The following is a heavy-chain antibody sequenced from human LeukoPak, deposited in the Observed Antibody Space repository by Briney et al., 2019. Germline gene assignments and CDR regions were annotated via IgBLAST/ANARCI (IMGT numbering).Heavy chain of an antibody. J-gene: IGHJ5*02. CDR2: MSHDEIHK. V-gene: IGHV3-30-3*01. CDR1: GFTFSSYA. Sequence: GGSLRLSCAASGFTFSSYAMHWVRQAPGKGLEWVAVMSHDEIHKYYADSVMGRFTISRDNAKNTVYLEMNSLSVEDTATYYCIRDFRSADLWGQGTLVTVTS. CDR3: IRDFRSADL.